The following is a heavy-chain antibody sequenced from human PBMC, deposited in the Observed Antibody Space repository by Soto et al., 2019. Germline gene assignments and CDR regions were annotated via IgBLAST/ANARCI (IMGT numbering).Heavy chain of an antibody. CDR1: GFTFSSYA. CDR2: ISGSGGST. D-gene: IGHD6-13*01. J-gene: IGHJ5*02. CDR3: AKHSIAAAGTLRGWFDP. Sequence: EVQLLESGGGLVQPGGSLRLSCAASGFTFSSYAMSWVRQAPGKGLEWVSAISGSGGSTYYADSVKGRFTISRDNSKNTLYLQMNSLRAEDTAVYYCAKHSIAAAGTLRGWFDPWGQGTLVTVSS. V-gene: IGHV3-23*01.